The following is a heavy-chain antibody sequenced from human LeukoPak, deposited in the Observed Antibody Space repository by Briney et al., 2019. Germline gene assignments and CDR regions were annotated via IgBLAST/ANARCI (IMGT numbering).Heavy chain of an antibody. Sequence: GGSLRLSCAASGFTFGSYGMHWVRQAPGKGLEWVAVIWYDGSEKYYVDSVKGRFTISRDNSNDTLYLRMNSLRADDTAVYYCAKDLRPRGLIAELDYWGQGTLVTVSS. V-gene: IGHV3-33*06. J-gene: IGHJ4*02. CDR3: AKDLRPRGLIAELDY. CDR1: GFTFGSYG. CDR2: IWYDGSEK. D-gene: IGHD3-10*01.